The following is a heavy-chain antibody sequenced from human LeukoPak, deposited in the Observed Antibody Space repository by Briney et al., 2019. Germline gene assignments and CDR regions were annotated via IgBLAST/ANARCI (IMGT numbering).Heavy chain of an antibody. Sequence: SETLSLTCAVYGGSFSGYYWSWIRHPPGKGLEWIGEINHSGSTNYNPSLKSRVTISVDTSKNQFSLKLSSVTAADTAVYYCARVRLTTVTDYWGQGTLVTVSS. V-gene: IGHV4-34*01. CDR2: INHSGST. CDR3: ARVRLTTVTDY. J-gene: IGHJ4*02. D-gene: IGHD4-17*01. CDR1: GGSFSGYY.